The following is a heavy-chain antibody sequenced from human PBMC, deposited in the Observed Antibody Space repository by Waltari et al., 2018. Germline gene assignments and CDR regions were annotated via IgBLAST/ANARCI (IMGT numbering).Heavy chain of an antibody. D-gene: IGHD3-22*01. Sequence: QVQLVESGGGVVQPGRSLRLSCAASGFTFSRYGMHWVRQAPGKGLGWGAVISYDGSNKYYADSVKGRFTISRDNSKNTLYLQMNSLRAEDTAVYYCAKVAKDYYDSSGYSFGHDAFDIWGQGTMVTVSS. CDR3: AKVAKDYYDSSGYSFGHDAFDI. CDR1: GFTFSRYG. J-gene: IGHJ3*02. V-gene: IGHV3-30*18. CDR2: ISYDGSNK.